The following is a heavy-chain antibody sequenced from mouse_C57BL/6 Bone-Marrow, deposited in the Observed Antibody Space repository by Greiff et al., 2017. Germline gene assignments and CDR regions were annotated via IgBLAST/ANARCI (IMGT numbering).Heavy chain of an antibody. CDR2: IDPENGAT. CDR3: TTGNFDY. Sequence: VQLQQSGAELVRPGASVKLSCTASGFNIKDDYMHWVKQRPEQGLEWIGWIDPENGATEYASQFPGKATITADTSSNTAYLQLSSLTSEDTAVYYCTTGNFDYWGQGTTLTVSA. J-gene: IGHJ2*01. V-gene: IGHV14-4*01. CDR1: GFNIKDDY.